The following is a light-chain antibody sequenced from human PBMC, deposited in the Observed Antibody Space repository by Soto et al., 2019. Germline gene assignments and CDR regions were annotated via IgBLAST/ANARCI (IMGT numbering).Light chain of an antibody. J-gene: IGKJ1*01. V-gene: IGKV3-20*01. CDR3: QQYGRSPPWT. Sequence: EMVMTQSPVTLSVSPGERATLSCRASQSVSSLYLAWFQQKPGQAPRLLMYGASTRATGIPDRFSGSGSGTDFTLTISRLEPEDFAVYYCQQYGRSPPWTFGQGTKVEIK. CDR2: GAS. CDR1: QSVSSLY.